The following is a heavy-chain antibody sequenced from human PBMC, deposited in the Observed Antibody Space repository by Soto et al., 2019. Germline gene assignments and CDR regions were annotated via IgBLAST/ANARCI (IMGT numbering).Heavy chain of an antibody. CDR2: ISGSGGST. J-gene: IGHJ6*02. D-gene: IGHD6-6*01. V-gene: IGHV3-23*01. Sequence: EVQLLESGGGLVQPGGSLRLSCAASGFTFSSYAMSWVRQAPGKGLEWVSAISGSGGSTYYADYVKGRFTISRDNSKNTLYLQMNSLRAEDTAVYYCAKASSSTHYYYYGMDVWGQGTTVTVSS. CDR1: GFTFSSYA. CDR3: AKASSSTHYYYYGMDV.